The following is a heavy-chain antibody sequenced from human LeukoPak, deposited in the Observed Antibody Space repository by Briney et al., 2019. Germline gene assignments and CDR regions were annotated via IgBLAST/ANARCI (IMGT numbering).Heavy chain of an antibody. D-gene: IGHD2-2*02. V-gene: IGHV3-23*01. CDR3: ASGEVVPAAIDYYYGMDV. Sequence: PGGSLRLSCAASGFTFSSYAMSWVCQAPGKGLEWVSAISGSGGSTYYADSVKGRFTISRDNSKNTLYLQMNSLRAEDTAVYYCASGEVVPAAIDYYYGMDVWGQGTTVTVSS. CDR1: GFTFSSYA. J-gene: IGHJ6*02. CDR2: ISGSGGST.